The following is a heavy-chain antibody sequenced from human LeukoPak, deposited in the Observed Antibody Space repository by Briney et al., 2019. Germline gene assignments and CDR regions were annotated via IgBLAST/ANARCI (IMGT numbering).Heavy chain of an antibody. Sequence: PRWALTDSRVASRFTLSKYGMHALRQAPGKGGEGVGVISYDGSNKYYADSVKGRFTISRDNSKNTLYLQMNSLRAEDTAVYYCARDLGIAMVRGYDYWGQGTQVTVSS. D-gene: IGHD3-10*01. CDR3: ARDLGIAMVRGYDY. CDR2: ISYDGSNK. V-gene: IGHV3-30*03. CDR1: RFTLSKYG. J-gene: IGHJ4*02.